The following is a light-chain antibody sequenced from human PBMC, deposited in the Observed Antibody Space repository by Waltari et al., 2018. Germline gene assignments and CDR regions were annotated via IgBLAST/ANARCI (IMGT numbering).Light chain of an antibody. CDR3: CSNVGSSVF. CDR1: NSNVGSYNL. CDR2: EGN. J-gene: IGLJ2*01. V-gene: IGLV2-23*03. Sequence: QSALTQNASVSGSPGQSITISCTGFNSNVGSYNLVSWYQKHPGKAPKLLIYEGNRRPSGVSNRFSGSKSDNTASLTLSGLQAEDEADYYCCSNVGSSVFFGGGTKLTVL.